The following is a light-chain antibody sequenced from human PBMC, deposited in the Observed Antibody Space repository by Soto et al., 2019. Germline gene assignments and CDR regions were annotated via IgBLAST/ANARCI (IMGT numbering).Light chain of an antibody. CDR2: AGX. V-gene: IGKV1-8*01. CDR3: QQDYSYPQIT. Sequence: ASRMTQSPSSLSASTGDRFTITCRAGQRICSYFAWYQQKPGKXPTLLIXAGXTLQSGLPSRFSGSGSGTDLTLTISCLQSEDFETYYCQQDYSYPQITFGGGTKVDIK. J-gene: IGKJ4*01. CDR1: QRICSY.